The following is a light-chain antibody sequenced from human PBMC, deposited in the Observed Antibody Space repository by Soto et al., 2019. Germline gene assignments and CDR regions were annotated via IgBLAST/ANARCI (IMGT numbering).Light chain of an antibody. CDR2: WAS. Sequence: DIVMTQSPDSLAVSLGERATINCKSSQSVLYSSNNKNYLAWYQQKPGQPPKLLIYWASTRESGVPDRFSGSGSGTDFTLTSSSLQAEDVAVYYCQQYYSTPYTFGQGTKPEIK. CDR3: QQYYSTPYT. V-gene: IGKV4-1*01. CDR1: QSVLYSSNNKNY. J-gene: IGKJ2*01.